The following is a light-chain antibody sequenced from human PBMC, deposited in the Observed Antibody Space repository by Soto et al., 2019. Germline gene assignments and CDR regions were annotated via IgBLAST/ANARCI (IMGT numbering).Light chain of an antibody. CDR1: QSLLHSNGYNY. J-gene: IGKJ2*01. V-gene: IGKV2-28*01. CDR3: MQALQTPYN. Sequence: DIVITQSPLSLPVTPGEPASISCRSSQSLLHSNGYNYLDWYLQKPGQSPQLLIYLGSNRASGVPDRFSGSGSGTDFTLKISRVEAEDVGVYYCMQALQTPYNFGQGTKLEIE. CDR2: LGS.